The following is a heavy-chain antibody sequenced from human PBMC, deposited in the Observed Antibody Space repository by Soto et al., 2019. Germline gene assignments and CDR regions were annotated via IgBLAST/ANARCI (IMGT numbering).Heavy chain of an antibody. D-gene: IGHD3-22*01. CDR1: GFTFSSYS. CDR2: ISSSSSYI. V-gene: IGHV3-21*01. J-gene: IGHJ4*02. Sequence: GGSLRLSCAASGFTFSSYSMNRVRQAPGKGLEWVSSISSSSSYIYYADSVKGRFTISRDNAKNSLYLQMNSLRAEDTAVYYCARDLNYYDSSGYYYTAPAGYWGQGTLVTVSS. CDR3: ARDLNYYDSSGYYYTAPAGY.